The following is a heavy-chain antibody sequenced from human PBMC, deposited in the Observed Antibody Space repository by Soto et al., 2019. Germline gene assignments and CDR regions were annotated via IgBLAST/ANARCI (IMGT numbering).Heavy chain of an antibody. J-gene: IGHJ6*02. V-gene: IGHV1-18*04. CDR1: GSTFTRYG. D-gene: IGHD6-13*01. Sequence: GASVKAVCKASGSTFTRYGSSWGRQAPGQRLEWMGWISAYNGNTNYAQKLQGRVTMTTDTSTSTAYMELRSLRSDDTAVYYCARHPWGTAXGTIADQAKNDYSGMDVCAQRITVT. CDR2: ISAYNGNT. CDR3: ARHPWGTAXGTIADQAKNDYSGMDV.